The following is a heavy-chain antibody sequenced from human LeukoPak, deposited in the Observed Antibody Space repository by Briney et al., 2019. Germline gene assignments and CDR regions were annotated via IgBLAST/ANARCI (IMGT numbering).Heavy chain of an antibody. D-gene: IGHD3-22*01. J-gene: IGHJ4*02. Sequence: SETLSLTCTVSGGSISSSSYFWGWIRQPPGKGLEWIGEINHSGSTNYNPSLKSRVTISVDTSKNQFSLKLSSVTAADTAVYYCARQRSSGDFDYWGQGTLVTVSS. CDR2: INHSGST. CDR1: GGSISSSSYF. V-gene: IGHV4-39*07. CDR3: ARQRSSGDFDY.